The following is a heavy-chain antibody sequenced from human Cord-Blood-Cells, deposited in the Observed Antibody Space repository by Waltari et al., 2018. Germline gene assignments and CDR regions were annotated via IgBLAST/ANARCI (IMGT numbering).Heavy chain of an antibody. J-gene: IGHJ4*02. D-gene: IGHD6-19*01. CDR3: ARGYSSGWYYFDY. CDR2: INPNSGGT. V-gene: IGHV1-2*02. Sequence: WVRQAPGQGLEWMGWINPNSGGTNYAQKFQGRVTMTRDTSISTAYMELSRLRSDDTAVYYCARGYSSGWYYFDYWGQGTLVTVSS.